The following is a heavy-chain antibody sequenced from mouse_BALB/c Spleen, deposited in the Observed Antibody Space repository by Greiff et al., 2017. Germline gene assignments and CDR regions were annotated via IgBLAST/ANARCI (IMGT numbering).Heavy chain of an antibody. CDR2: IDPANGNT. V-gene: IGHV14-3*02. Sequence: VQLKQSGAELVKPGASVKLSCTASGFNIKDTYMHWVKQRPEQGLEWIGRIDPANGNTKYDPKFQGKATITADTSSNTAYLQLSSLTSEDTAVYYCARLGGPWYFDVWGAGTTVTVSS. D-gene: IGHD1-1*02. J-gene: IGHJ1*01. CDR3: ARLGGPWYFDV. CDR1: GFNIKDTY.